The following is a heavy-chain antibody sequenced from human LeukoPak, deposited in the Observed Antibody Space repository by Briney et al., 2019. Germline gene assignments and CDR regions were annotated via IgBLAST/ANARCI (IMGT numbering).Heavy chain of an antibody. CDR2: IYHSGST. CDR3: VCQTTTVTTKEY. D-gene: IGHD4-17*01. J-gene: IGHJ4*02. Sequence: PSETLSLTCTVSGYSISSGYYWGWIRPPPGKGLEWIGSIYHSGSTYYNPSLKSRVTISVDRSKNQFSLKLSSVTAADTAVYYCVCQTTTVTTKEYWGQGTLVTVSS. V-gene: IGHV4-38-2*02. CDR1: GYSISSGYY.